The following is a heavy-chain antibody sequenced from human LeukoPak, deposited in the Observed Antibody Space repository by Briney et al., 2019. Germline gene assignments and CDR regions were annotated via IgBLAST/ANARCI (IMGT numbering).Heavy chain of an antibody. Sequence: SETLSLTCTVSGSSVSTFYWSWLRQSPGTGLEWIGFIHDTGSTAYNPSLKSRVTISLETSKNQLSLMLASVTAADTAMYYCARGSSDVYWYLDFWGRGTLVTVSS. D-gene: IGHD6-19*01. V-gene: IGHV4-59*02. CDR2: IHDTGST. CDR3: ARGSSDVYWYLDF. CDR1: GSSVSTFY. J-gene: IGHJ2*01.